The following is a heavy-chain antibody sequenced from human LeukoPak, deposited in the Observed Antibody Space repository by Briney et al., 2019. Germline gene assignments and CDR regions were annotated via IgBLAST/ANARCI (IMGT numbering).Heavy chain of an antibody. CDR2: IYYSGST. CDR1: GGSISSGDYY. Sequence: SETLSLTCTVSGGSISSGDYYWSWIRQPPGKGLEWIGYIYYSGSTNYNPSLKSRVTISVDTSKNQFSLKLSSVTAADTAVYYCARGQYYYDSSGYYLYWGQGTLVTVSS. D-gene: IGHD3-22*01. V-gene: IGHV4-61*08. CDR3: ARGQYYYDSSGYYLY. J-gene: IGHJ4*02.